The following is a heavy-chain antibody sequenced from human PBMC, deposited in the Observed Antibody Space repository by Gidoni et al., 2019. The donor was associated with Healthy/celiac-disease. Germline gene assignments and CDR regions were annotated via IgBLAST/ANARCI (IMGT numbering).Heavy chain of an antibody. Sequence: QITLKESGPTLVKPTQTLTLTCTFSGFSLSTSGVGVGWIRQPPGKALEWLALIYWNDDKRYSPSLKSRLTITKDTSKNQVVLTMTNMDPVDTATYYCADYDSSGYYSRAFDYWGQGTLVTVSS. CDR3: ADYDSSGYYSRAFDY. V-gene: IGHV2-5*01. CDR1: GFSLSTSGVG. J-gene: IGHJ4*02. D-gene: IGHD3-22*01. CDR2: IYWNDDK.